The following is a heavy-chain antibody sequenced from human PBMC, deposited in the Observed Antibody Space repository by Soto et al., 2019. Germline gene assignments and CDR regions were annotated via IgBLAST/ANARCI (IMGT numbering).Heavy chain of an antibody. D-gene: IGHD1-26*01. V-gene: IGHV3-11*06. Sequence: QMQLVESGGDLVKPGGSLSLSCAASGFNFGDYYMSWVRQAPGKGLEWVSFVSSTGGYTKYSDSVGGRFTVSRDNGKNSLHLQLNSLRVEDTDVYYCARLRVGVNWYFDLWGRGTLVTVSS. CDR2: VSSTGGYT. J-gene: IGHJ2*01. CDR3: ARLRVGVNWYFDL. CDR1: GFNFGDYY.